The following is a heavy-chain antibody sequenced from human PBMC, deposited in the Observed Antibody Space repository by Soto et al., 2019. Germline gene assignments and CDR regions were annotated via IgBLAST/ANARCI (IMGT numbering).Heavy chain of an antibody. Sequence: ASVKVSCKASGYTFTSYAMHWVRQAPGQRLEWMGWINAGNGNTKYSQKFQGRVTITRDTSASTAYMELSSLRSEDTAVYYCAIGIVVVPAAIFPDAFDIWGQGTMVTVSS. CDR2: INAGNGNT. J-gene: IGHJ3*02. CDR3: AIGIVVVPAAIFPDAFDI. D-gene: IGHD2-2*01. CDR1: GYTFTSYA. V-gene: IGHV1-3*01.